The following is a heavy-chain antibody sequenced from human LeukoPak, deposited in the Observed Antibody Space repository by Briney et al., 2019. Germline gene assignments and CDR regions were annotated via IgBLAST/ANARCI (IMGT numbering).Heavy chain of an antibody. V-gene: IGHV3-23*01. J-gene: IGHJ4*02. CDR1: GFTFSSYA. Sequence: GGSLRLSCAASGFTFSSYAMSWVRQAPGKGLEWVSAIRGSGGSTYYADSVRGRFAISRDNAKSSLFLQLNSLRAEDTAVYYCARDPHSLDYWGQGTLVTVSS. CDR3: ARDPHSLDY. CDR2: IRGSGGST.